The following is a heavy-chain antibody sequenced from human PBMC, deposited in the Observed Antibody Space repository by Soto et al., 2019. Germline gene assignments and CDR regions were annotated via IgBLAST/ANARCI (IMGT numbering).Heavy chain of an antibody. CDR3: ARAGCDGGSRYTLVGLRYGMDV. Sequence: QVQLVESGGGVVQPGRSLRLSCAASGFTFSSYAMHWVRQAPGKGLEWVAVISYDGNNKYYADSVKGRFTISRDNSKNTLYLQMNSLRAEDTTVYYCARAGCDGGSRYTLVGLRYGMDVWGQGTTVTVSS. CDR2: ISYDGNNK. D-gene: IGHD2-15*01. V-gene: IGHV3-30-3*01. J-gene: IGHJ6*02. CDR1: GFTFSSYA.